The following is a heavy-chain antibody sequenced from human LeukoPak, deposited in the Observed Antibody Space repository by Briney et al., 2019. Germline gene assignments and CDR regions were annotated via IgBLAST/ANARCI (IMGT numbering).Heavy chain of an antibody. J-gene: IGHJ4*02. Sequence: PGGSLRLSCAASGFTSSSYAMQWVRQAPGKGLGWVAVISYDGSNKYYADSVKGRFTISRDNSKNTLYQQMNSLRAEDTAVYYCASAGCTNGVCSYFDYWGQGTLVTVSS. CDR3: ASAGCTNGVCSYFDY. CDR2: ISYDGSNK. D-gene: IGHD2-8*01. CDR1: GFTSSSYA. V-gene: IGHV3-30-3*01.